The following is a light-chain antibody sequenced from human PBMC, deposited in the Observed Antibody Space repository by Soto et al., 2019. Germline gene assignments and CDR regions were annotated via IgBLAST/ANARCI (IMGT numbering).Light chain of an antibody. V-gene: IGLV2-14*01. CDR2: EVA. CDR3: SSYTNTGTLVV. Sequence: QSALTQPASVSGSPGQSITISCSGSGSDLGTYNFVSWYQHHPGRAPKLIISEVANRPSGVSDRFSGSKSGSLASLTISGLQADDEAVYYCSSYTNTGTLVVFGVGTKLTVL. CDR1: GSDLGTYNF. J-gene: IGLJ3*02.